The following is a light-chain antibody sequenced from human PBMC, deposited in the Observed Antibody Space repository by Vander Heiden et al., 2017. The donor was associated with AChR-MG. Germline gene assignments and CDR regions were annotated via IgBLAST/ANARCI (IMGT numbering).Light chain of an antibody. J-gene: IGLJ2*01. Sequence: QSVLPQPPSVPAASRHQVTISCSGGSSNIGKNYVSWYQRVPGAAPKLFIYANNKRPSGIPDRFSGSKSGTSATLDITGLQTGDEAEYYCATRDSSLNTMVFGGGTELTVL. CDR2: ANN. V-gene: IGLV1-51*02. CDR1: SSNIGKNY. CDR3: ATRDSSLNTMV.